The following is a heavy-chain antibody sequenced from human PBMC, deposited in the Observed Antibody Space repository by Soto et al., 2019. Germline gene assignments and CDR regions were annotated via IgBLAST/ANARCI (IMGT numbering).Heavy chain of an antibody. Sequence: QVQLVESGGGVVQPGTSLRLSCAASGFKFSFFARHWVRQAPGKGLEWVAVISYDGSEKYYADSVKGRFSISRDNSKNTLTLQMNSLRPDDTAVYFCAKALGELSPESYDYWGQGTLITVSS. CDR3: AKALGELSPESYDY. V-gene: IGHV3-30*18. CDR1: GFKFSFFA. CDR2: ISYDGSEK. J-gene: IGHJ4*02. D-gene: IGHD3-16*02.